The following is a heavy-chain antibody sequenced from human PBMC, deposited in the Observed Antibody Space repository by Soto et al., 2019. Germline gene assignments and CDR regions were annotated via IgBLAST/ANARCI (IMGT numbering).Heavy chain of an antibody. Sequence: QITLKESGPTLVKPTQTLTLTCTFSGFSLSTGGVGVGWIRQPPGKALEWLALIYWDDDKRYSPSLKSRLTVTKDTSKAQVVLTMTNTDPVDTATYYCAHSRCGGDCLRSSSSHYYDGMDVWGQGTTVTVSS. D-gene: IGHD2-21*02. V-gene: IGHV2-5*02. J-gene: IGHJ6*02. CDR3: AHSRCGGDCLRSSSSHYYDGMDV. CDR1: GFSLSTGGVG. CDR2: IYWDDDK.